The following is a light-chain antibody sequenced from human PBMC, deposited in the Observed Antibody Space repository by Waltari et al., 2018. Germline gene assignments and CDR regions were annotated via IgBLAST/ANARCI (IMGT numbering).Light chain of an antibody. CDR1: QSISSW. J-gene: IGKJ2*01. V-gene: IGKV1-5*03. Sequence: DIQMTQSPSTLSASVGDRVTITCRASQSISSWLAWYQQKPGKAPKLLIYKASSLESGVPSRCGGSGSGTEFTLTISSLQPDDFATYYCQQYNSYSPYTFGQGTKLEIK. CDR2: KAS. CDR3: QQYNSYSPYT.